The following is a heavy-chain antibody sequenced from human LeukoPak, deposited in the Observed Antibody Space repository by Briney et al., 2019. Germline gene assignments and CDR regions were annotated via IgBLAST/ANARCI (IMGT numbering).Heavy chain of an antibody. J-gene: IGHJ4*02. V-gene: IGHV3-23*01. CDR3: ARGAYGDYDY. CDR1: GFTFSSYS. CDR2: ISADASST. D-gene: IGHD4-17*01. Sequence: PGGSLRLSCAASGFTFSSYSMNWVRQAPGKGLEWVSAISADASSTYYADSVEGRFTISRYNSKNTLYLQMNSLRADDTAVYYCARGAYGDYDYWGQGTLVTVSS.